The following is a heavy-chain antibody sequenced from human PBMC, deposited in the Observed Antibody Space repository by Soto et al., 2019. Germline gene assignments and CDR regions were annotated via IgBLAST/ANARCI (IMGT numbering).Heavy chain of an antibody. CDR3: ARGSSGSYEYYFDY. CDR1: GFTFNNYA. J-gene: IGHJ4*02. V-gene: IGHV3-33*01. CDR2: IWYDGSNK. Sequence: QVQLVESGGGVVQPGRSLRLSCAASGFTFNNYAMHWVRQAPGKGLEWLAVIWYDGSNKHYADSVKGRFTISRDNSKNTLSLQMNSLRAEDTAVYYCARGSSGSYEYYFDYWGQGTLVTVSS. D-gene: IGHD1-26*01.